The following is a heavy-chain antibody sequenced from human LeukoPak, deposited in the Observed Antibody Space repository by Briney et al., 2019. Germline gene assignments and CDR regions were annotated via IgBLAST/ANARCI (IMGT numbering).Heavy chain of an antibody. CDR3: ARVEWELGPYYFDY. D-gene: IGHD1-26*01. V-gene: IGHV1-2*02. Sequence: ASVKVSCKASGYTFTGYYMHWVRQAPGQGLEWMGWINPNSGGTNYAQRFQGRVTMTRDTSISTAYMELSRLGSDDTAVYYCARVEWELGPYYFDYWGQGTLVTVSS. CDR1: GYTFTGYY. J-gene: IGHJ4*02. CDR2: INPNSGGT.